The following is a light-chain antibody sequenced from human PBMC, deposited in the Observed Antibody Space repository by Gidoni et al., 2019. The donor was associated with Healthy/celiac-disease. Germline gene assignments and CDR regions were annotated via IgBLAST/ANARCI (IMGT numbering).Light chain of an antibody. Sequence: AIRMTQSPFSLSASVGDSVTITCWASQGISSYLAWYQQKPAKAPKLFIYYASSLKSGVPSRFSGSGSVTDYTLTISSLQPEDFATYYCQQYYSTPFXGXTRWRSN. CDR2: YAS. CDR1: QGISSY. V-gene: IGKV1D-43*01. CDR3: QQYYSTP. J-gene: IGKJ4*01.